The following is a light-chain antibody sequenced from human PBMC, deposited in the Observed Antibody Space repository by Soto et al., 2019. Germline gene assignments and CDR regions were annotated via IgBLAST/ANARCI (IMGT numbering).Light chain of an antibody. CDR3: QQDNSYST. V-gene: IGKV1-5*01. CDR1: HSVSSW. Sequence: DVQMTQSPSTLSASVGDRVTITCRASHSVSSWLAWYKQKPGQAPKLLTYDTSSLECGIPSRFSGSGSGTEFTLTISSLQPADFATYYCQQDNSYSTVGQGTNVEIK. CDR2: DTS. J-gene: IGKJ1*01.